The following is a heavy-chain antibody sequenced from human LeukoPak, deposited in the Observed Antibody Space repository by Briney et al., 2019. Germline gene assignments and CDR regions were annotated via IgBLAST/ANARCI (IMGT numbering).Heavy chain of an antibody. J-gene: IGHJ2*01. V-gene: IGHV3-23*01. Sequence: PGGSLRLSCAASGFPFSSYAVSWVRQAPGKGLEWVSAISGSGDNTYYAGSVKGRFTISRDNSKNALYLQMNSLRAEDTAVYYCAKMATVRYFDLWGRGTLVTVSS. CDR1: GFPFSSYA. D-gene: IGHD5-24*01. CDR3: AKMATVRYFDL. CDR2: ISGSGDNT.